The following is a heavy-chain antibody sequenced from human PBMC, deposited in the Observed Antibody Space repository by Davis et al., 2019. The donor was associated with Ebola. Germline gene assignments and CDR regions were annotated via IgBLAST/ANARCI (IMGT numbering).Heavy chain of an antibody. CDR3: AKGGGNYYYYGMDV. Sequence: GGSLRLSCAASGFTFSSYAMSWVRQAPGKGLEWVSGISWNSGSIGYADSVKGRFTISRDNAKNSLYLQMNSLRAEDTALYYCAKGGGNYYYYGMDVWGQGTTVTVSS. CDR1: GFTFSSYA. CDR2: ISWNSGSI. J-gene: IGHJ6*02. D-gene: IGHD3-16*01. V-gene: IGHV3-9*01.